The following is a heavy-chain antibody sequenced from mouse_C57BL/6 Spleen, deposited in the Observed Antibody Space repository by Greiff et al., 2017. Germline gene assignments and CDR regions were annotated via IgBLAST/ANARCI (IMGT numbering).Heavy chain of an antibody. V-gene: IGHV1-22*01. J-gene: IGHJ2*01. CDR1: GYTFTDYN. D-gene: IGHD2-4*01. CDR3: ARSIGANYDDDEGFDY. CDR2: INPNNGGT. Sequence: VQLQQSGPELVKPGASVKMSCKASGYTFTDYNMHWVKQSHGKSLEWIGYINPNNGGTSYNQKFKGKATLTVNKSSSTAYMELRSLTSEDSAVYYCARSIGANYDDDEGFDYWGQGTTLTVSS.